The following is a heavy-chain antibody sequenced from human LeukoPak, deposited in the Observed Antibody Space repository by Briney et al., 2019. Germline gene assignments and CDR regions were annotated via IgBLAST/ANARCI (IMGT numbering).Heavy chain of an antibody. CDR2: INPNSGGT. V-gene: IGHV1-2*06. D-gene: IGHD1-26*01. CDR1: GYTFTGYY. CDR3: ARGPWSGSYMVY. Sequence: ASVKVSCKAPGYTFTGYYMHWVRQAPGQGLEWMGRINPNSGGTNYAQKFQGRVTMTRDTSISTAYMELSRLRSDDTAVYYCARGPWSGSYMVYWGQGTLVTVSS. J-gene: IGHJ4*02.